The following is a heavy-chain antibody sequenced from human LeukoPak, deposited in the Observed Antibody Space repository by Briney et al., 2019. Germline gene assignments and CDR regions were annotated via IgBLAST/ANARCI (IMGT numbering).Heavy chain of an antibody. D-gene: IGHD2-15*01. CDR2: INHSGST. CDR1: GGSFSGYY. Sequence: PSETPFLTCAVYGGSFSGYYWSWIRQPPGKGLEWIGEINHSGSTNYSPSLKSRVTISVDTSKNQFSLKLSSVTAADTAVYYCARGRGYCDGGSCDGFDYWGQGTLVTVSS. V-gene: IGHV4-34*01. J-gene: IGHJ4*02. CDR3: ARGRGYCDGGSCDGFDY.